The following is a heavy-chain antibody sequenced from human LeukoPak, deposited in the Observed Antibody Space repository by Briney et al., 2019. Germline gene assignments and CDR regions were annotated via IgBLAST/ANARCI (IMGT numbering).Heavy chain of an antibody. CDR3: AKYVRYCSGGDCYGWFVP. D-gene: IGHD2-15*01. CDR2: ISASGGTT. V-gene: IGHV3-23*01. J-gene: IGHJ5*02. Sequence: PGGSLRLSCAAAGLMFSEYIMYLVRQAPGKGLEWVAVISASGGTTDYADSVKGPFTISRDKSKNTLYLQMNSLRPEDTAVYYCAKYVRYCSGGDCYGWFVPWGQGTLVTVCS. CDR1: GLMFSEYI.